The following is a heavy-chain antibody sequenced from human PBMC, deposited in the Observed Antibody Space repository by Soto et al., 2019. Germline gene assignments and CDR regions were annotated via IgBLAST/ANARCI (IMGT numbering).Heavy chain of an antibody. D-gene: IGHD6-19*01. CDR1: GYTFTSYD. CDR2: MNPNSGNT. V-gene: IGHV1-8*01. CDR3: PREIAVAGTDY. Sequence: QVQLVQSGAEVKKPGASVKVSCKASGYTFTSYDINWVRQATGQGLERMGWMNPNSGNTGYAQKFQDRVTMTRNTSISTAHMELSSLRSEDTAVDYCPREIAVAGTDYWGQGTLVTVSS. J-gene: IGHJ4*02.